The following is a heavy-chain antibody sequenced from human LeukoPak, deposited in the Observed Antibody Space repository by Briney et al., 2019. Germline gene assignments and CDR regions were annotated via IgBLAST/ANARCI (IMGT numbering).Heavy chain of an antibody. CDR2: MNPNSGNT. V-gene: IGHV1-8*01. Sequence: ASVKVSCKASGYTLTSYDINWVRQATGHGLEWMGWMNPNSGNTDYAQKFQGRVTMTRNTSISTAYMELSSLRSEDTAVYYCARARGDRLGDWFDPWGQGTLVTVSS. J-gene: IGHJ5*02. D-gene: IGHD2-21*02. CDR3: ARARGDRLGDWFDP. CDR1: GYTLTSYD.